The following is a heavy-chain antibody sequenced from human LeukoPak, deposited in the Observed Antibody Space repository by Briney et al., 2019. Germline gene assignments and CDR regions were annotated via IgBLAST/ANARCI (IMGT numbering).Heavy chain of an antibody. D-gene: IGHD1-26*01. Sequence: GASVKVSCRASGGTFGTYAISWLRQAPGQGLEWMGEIIPIFGSANYAQRFQGRVTITTDESTSTAYMELSSLRSEDTAVYYCVRDRGGSYSGNWIDPWGQGTLVTVSS. CDR3: VRDRGGSYSGNWIDP. CDR1: GGTFGTYA. V-gene: IGHV1-69*05. CDR2: IIPIFGSA. J-gene: IGHJ5*02.